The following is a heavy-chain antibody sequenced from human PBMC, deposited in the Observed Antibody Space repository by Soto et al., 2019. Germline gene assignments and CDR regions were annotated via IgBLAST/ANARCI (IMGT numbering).Heavy chain of an antibody. CDR2: IKQDGSEK. D-gene: IGHD6-6*01. Sequence: PQRLPNTAAGFTLSSLWITRVRQAPGKGLEWVATIKQDGSEKYYVDSVKGRFTISRDNAENSLYLQMSSLRAEDTAVYYCARAAVLSEIAARLPNYRGQGTLVTVSP. CDR1: GFTLSSLW. V-gene: IGHV3-7*04. J-gene: IGHJ4*02. CDR3: ARAAVLSEIAARLPNY.